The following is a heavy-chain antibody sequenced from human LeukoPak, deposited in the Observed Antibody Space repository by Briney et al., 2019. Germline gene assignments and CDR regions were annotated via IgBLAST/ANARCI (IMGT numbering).Heavy chain of an antibody. J-gene: IGHJ3*02. V-gene: IGHV3-23*01. CDR2: ISGSGGSS. CDR1: GFTFSDYA. CDR3: AKDVRGGSNWYSAFDI. Sequence: GGSLRLSCAASGFTFSDYAMSWVRQAPGKGLELVSTISGSGGSSYYEDSVKGRFAISRDNSRNTLFLQMNSLRAEDTALYYCAKDVRGGSNWYSAFDIWGQGTMVTVSS. D-gene: IGHD3-10*02.